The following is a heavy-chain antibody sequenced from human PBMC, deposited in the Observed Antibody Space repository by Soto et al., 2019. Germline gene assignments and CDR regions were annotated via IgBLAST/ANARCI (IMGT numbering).Heavy chain of an antibody. Sequence: PGGSMRLPCAASGFSFSSYGIHWVRQAPGKGLEWVTGILYDGSDKYYADSVKGRFTISRENSKNTLYLQMNSLRTEVSAVYYCAKAGGGFGDFGHNGGQGTPVTVSS. J-gene: IGHJ4*02. CDR3: AKAGGGFGDFGHN. D-gene: IGHD3-10*01. CDR1: GFSFSSYG. CDR2: ILYDGSDK. V-gene: IGHV3-30*18.